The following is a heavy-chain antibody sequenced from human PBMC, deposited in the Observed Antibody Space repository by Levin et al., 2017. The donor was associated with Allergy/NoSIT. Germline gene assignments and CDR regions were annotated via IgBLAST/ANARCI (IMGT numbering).Heavy chain of an antibody. CDR3: AKSGNHWYFDL. Sequence: PSETLSLTCTVSGGLSSGNYYWSWIRQHPGKGLEWLGYIYYSGSTYYNPSLKGRLTMSVDTSKHQFSLRLNSVTAADTAVYYCAKSGNHWYFDLWGRGSLVTVSS. D-gene: IGHD1-14*01. CDR2: IYYSGST. V-gene: IGHV4-31*03. J-gene: IGHJ2*01. CDR1: GGLSSGNYY.